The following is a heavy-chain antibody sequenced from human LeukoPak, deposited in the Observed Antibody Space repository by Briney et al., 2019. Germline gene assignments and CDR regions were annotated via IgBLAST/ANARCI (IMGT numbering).Heavy chain of an antibody. D-gene: IGHD3-10*01. V-gene: IGHV4-34*01. Sequence: SETLSLTCAVYGEPLSGYYWSWIRQPPGKGLGWIGEINHSGSTNSNPSLKGRVTISVDTPKNQFSLKLRAVTAADTALYYGAGLITMVRGVIWLRYYYYMDVWGKGTTVTVSS. CDR2: INHSGST. J-gene: IGHJ6*03. CDR1: GEPLSGYY. CDR3: AGLITMVRGVIWLRYYYYMDV.